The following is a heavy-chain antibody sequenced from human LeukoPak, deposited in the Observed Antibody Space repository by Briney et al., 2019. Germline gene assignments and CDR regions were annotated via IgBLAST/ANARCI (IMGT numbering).Heavy chain of an antibody. CDR1: GGSISGSSYY. CDR3: RLQLNYDY. J-gene: IGHJ4*02. Sequence: PSETLSLTCTVSGGSISGSSYYLGWIRQTPGKGLEWIGTIYYSGSTYYSPSLKSRVTISVDTSKSRFSPKLSSVTAADTAVYYCRLQLNYDYWGQGTLVTVSS. V-gene: IGHV4-39*01. CDR2: IYYSGST. D-gene: IGHD5-12*01.